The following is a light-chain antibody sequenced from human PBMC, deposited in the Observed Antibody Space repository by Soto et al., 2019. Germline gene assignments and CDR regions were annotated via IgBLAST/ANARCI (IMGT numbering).Light chain of an antibody. Sequence: QSVLNQPASVSGSPGQSITISCTGTSSDIGDYNYVSWYQQHPGKGPKLMIYEVTNRPSGVSNRFSGSKSGNTASLTISGLQAEDEADYYCTSYTSGNTWVFGGGTKLTVL. J-gene: IGLJ3*02. CDR3: TSYTSGNTWV. V-gene: IGLV2-14*01. CDR2: EVT. CDR1: SSDIGDYNY.